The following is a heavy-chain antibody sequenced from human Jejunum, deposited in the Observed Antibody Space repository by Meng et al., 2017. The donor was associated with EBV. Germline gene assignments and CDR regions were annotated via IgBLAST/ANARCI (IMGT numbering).Heavy chain of an antibody. D-gene: IGHD3-22*01. V-gene: IGHV4-4*02. CDR3: AGNGYYALEY. J-gene: IGHJ4*02. CDR1: GGSSSDNDW. CDR2: IYHGGGT. Sequence: QAPGEAQRLEQASGTLILTCVVSGGSSSDNDWWSWVRQPPGKGLEWLGEIYHGGGTNYNPSLESRVTISVDKSKNQFSLKLNSVTVADTAVYYCAGNGYYALEYWGPGILVTVSS.